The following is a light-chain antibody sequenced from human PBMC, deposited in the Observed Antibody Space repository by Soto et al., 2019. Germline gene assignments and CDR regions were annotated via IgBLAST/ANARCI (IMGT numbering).Light chain of an antibody. CDR1: SSDVGAYNY. J-gene: IGLJ1*01. CDR2: DVI. V-gene: IGLV2-14*03. CDR3: NPCTTSITYV. Sequence: QSALTQPASGSGSPGPAITISCTGTSSDVGAYNYAAWYQQHPGRVPQLLIYDVIKRPPDVYNRFSGSKSGNTSSLTISGLQSEDEAYYYCNPCTTSITYVFGAGTKVTVL.